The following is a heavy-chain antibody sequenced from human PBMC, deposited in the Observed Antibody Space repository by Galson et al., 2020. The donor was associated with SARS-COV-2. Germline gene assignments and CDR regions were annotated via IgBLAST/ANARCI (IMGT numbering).Heavy chain of an antibody. CDR1: GFTFSSYS. J-gene: IGHJ6*02. CDR2: ISSSSSTI. CDR3: ARDEAARITMIVVVNHYYGMDV. Sequence: GGSLRLSCAASGFTFSSYSMNWVRQAPGKGLEWVSYISSSSSTIYYADSVKGRFTISRDNAKNSLYLQMNSLRAEDTAVYYCARDEAARITMIVVVNHYYGMDVWGQGTTVTVSS. V-gene: IGHV3-48*04. D-gene: IGHD3-22*01.